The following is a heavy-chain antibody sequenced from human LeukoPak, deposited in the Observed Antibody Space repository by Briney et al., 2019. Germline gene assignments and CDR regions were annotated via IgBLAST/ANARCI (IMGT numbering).Heavy chain of an antibody. V-gene: IGHV3-33*01. D-gene: IGHD2-21*02. CDR2: IGYDGSKK. CDR1: RFTFSSYG. Sequence: GRSLRLSCAASRFTFSSYGMHWARQAPGKGLEWGAVIGYDGSKKYYGDSVKGRFTISRDNSKNTLYLQMNSLRAEDTAVYYCATRGIVVVTATQHWGQGTLVTVSS. CDR3: ATRGIVVVTATQH. J-gene: IGHJ1*01.